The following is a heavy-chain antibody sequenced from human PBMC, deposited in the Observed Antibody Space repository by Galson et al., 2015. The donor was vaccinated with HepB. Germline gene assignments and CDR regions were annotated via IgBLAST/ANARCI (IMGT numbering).Heavy chain of an antibody. D-gene: IGHD4-17*01. CDR2: FIFGGNS. V-gene: IGHV4-39*01. CDR3: ARHNSTLTTYFDH. Sequence: ETLSLTCSVSGGSFSSTTHYWAWLRLSPGKGIEWIGSFIFGGNSQYNPSLKSRVALFVHTAKNQFSLKIFSMTAAGTAVYYCARHNSTLTTYFDHWGQGTLVAVSS. J-gene: IGHJ4*02. CDR1: GGSFSSTTHY.